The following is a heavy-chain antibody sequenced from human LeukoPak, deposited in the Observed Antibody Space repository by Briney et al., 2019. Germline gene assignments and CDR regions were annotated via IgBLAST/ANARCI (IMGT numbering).Heavy chain of an antibody. CDR2: ISSSSSYI. Sequence: GGSLRLSCAASGFTFSSYSMNWVRQAPGKGLEWVSSISSSSSYIYYADSVKGRFTISRDNAKNSLYLQMNSLRAEDTAVNYCASAWIQLFSVDYWGQGTLVTVSS. J-gene: IGHJ4*02. V-gene: IGHV3-21*01. D-gene: IGHD5-18*01. CDR1: GFTFSSYS. CDR3: ASAWIQLFSVDY.